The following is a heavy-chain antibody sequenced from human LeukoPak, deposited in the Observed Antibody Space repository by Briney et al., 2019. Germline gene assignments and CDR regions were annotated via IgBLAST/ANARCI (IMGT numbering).Heavy chain of an antibody. J-gene: IGHJ4*02. D-gene: IGHD3-10*01. CDR2: IYYSGST. V-gene: IGHV4-31*03. Sequence: SETLSLTCTVSGGSISSGGYYWSWIRQHPGKGLEWIGYIYYSGSTYYNPSLKSRVTISVDTSKNQFSLKLSSVTAADTAVYYCARGSRRRLLWFGELLNWGQGTLVTVSS. CDR1: GGSISSGGYY. CDR3: ARGSRRRLLWFGELLN.